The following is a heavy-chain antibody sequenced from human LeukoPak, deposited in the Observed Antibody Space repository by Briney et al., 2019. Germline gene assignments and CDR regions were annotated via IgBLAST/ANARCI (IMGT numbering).Heavy chain of an antibody. J-gene: IGHJ4*02. D-gene: IGHD2-15*01. CDR1: GYTFTSYY. Sequence: GASVKVSCKASGYTFTSYYMHWVRQAPGQGLEWMGIINPSGGSTSYAQKFQGRVTMTRDTSTSTVYMELSSLRSEDTAVYYCARDQYCSGGSCYSSGDYWGQGTLVTVSS. CDR3: ARDQYCSGGSCYSSGDY. CDR2: INPSGGST. V-gene: IGHV1-46*01.